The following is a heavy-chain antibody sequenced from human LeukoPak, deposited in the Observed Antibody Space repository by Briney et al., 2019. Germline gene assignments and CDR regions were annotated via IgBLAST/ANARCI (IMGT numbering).Heavy chain of an antibody. D-gene: IGHD3-16*01. J-gene: IGHJ4*02. CDR3: ARDIGLGPYYFDY. CDR1: GFSFSDYW. Sequence: PGGSLRLSCAASGFSFSDYWMTWVRQAPGKGLEWVANIKRDGSEKHCVDSLKGRFTISRDNAQNSLYLQMNSLRAEDTAVYYCARDIGLGPYYFDYWGQGTLVTVSS. V-gene: IGHV3-7*01. CDR2: IKRDGSEK.